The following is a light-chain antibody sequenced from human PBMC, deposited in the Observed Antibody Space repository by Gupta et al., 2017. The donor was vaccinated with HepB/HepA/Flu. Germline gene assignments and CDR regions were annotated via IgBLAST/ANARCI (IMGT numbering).Light chain of an antibody. CDR3: AGWDDARIWV. V-gene: IGLV1-47*01. J-gene: IGLJ3*02. Sequence: SVLTQPPSASGTPGQTVTISCSGGASNIGNNYVYWYQQFPGTAPRLLILRNNQRPARVPDRFSASKSGTAASLVISGRRDEEEADYYCAGWDDARIWVFGGGTKVTVL. CDR1: ASNIGNNY. CDR2: RNN.